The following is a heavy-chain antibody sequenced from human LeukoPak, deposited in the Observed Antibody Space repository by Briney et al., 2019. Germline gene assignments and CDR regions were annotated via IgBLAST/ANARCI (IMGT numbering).Heavy chain of an antibody. CDR3: ARICSGGSCYWSFDY. CDR1: GYTFTSYG. V-gene: IGHV1-18*01. Sequence: ASVKVSCKASGYTFTSYGISWVRQAPGQGLEWMGWISAYNGNTNYAQKLQGRVTMTTDTSTSTAYMELRSLRSDDTAVYYCARICSGGSCYWSFDYWGQGTPVTVSS. J-gene: IGHJ4*02. D-gene: IGHD2-15*01. CDR2: ISAYNGNT.